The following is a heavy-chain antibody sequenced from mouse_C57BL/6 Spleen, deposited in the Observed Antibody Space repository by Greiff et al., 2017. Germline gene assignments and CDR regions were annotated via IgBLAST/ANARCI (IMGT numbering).Heavy chain of an antibody. V-gene: IGHV2-2*01. CDR1: GFSLTSDG. J-gene: IGHJ2*01. Sequence: VQLQQSGPGLVQPSQSLSITCTVSGFSLTSDGVHWVRQSPGKGLEWLGVIWSGGSTDYNAAFISRLSISKDNSKSQVFCKMNSLQADDTAIYYCARGSYFDYWGQGTTLTVSS. CDR3: ARGSYFDY. CDR2: IWSGGST.